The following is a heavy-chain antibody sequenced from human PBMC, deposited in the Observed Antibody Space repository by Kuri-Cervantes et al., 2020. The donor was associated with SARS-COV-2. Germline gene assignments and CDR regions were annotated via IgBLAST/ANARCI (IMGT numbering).Heavy chain of an antibody. J-gene: IGHJ6*02. CDR2: INPNSGGT. Sequence: ASVKVSCKASGDTFTYRFLHWVRQAPGQAPEWMGWINPNSGGTNYAQKFQGWVTMTRDTSISTVYMELSRLRSDDTAVYYCARASVRGIIITYHSYGMDVWGQGTTVTVSS. CDR3: ARASVRGIIITYHSYGMDV. CDR1: GDTFTYRF. D-gene: IGHD3-10*01. V-gene: IGHV1-2*04.